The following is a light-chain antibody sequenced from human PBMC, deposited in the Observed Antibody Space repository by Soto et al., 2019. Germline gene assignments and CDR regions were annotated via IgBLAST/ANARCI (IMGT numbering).Light chain of an antibody. Sequence: DIQMTQSPSALSASVGDRVTITCRASQTISTYLNWYQQKPGKAPKLLIYAASTFQSRVPSRFSGSGSGTDFTLTISSLQTDDFATYYWQPCLGIPYTFGQGTRLEIK. CDR3: QPCLGIPYT. V-gene: IGKV1-39*01. CDR2: AAS. J-gene: IGKJ2*01. CDR1: QTISTY.